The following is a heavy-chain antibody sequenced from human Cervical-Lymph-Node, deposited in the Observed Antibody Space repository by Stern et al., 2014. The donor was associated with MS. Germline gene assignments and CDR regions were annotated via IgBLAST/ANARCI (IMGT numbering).Heavy chain of an antibody. CDR1: GGSIRAGTYY. CDR2: MYSSGSI. J-gene: IGHJ6*02. V-gene: IGHV4-61*02. D-gene: IGHD1-1*01. Sequence: QVQLQESGPGLVRPSQTLSLTCTVSGGSIRAGTYYWSWIRQTAGKGLEWIGRMYSSGSIDYNPSLKSRVTISADRSKNQLSLKWSSVTAADTAVFYCARGRTNLAGDIYYYGMDVWGQGTTVTVSS. CDR3: ARGRTNLAGDIYYYGMDV.